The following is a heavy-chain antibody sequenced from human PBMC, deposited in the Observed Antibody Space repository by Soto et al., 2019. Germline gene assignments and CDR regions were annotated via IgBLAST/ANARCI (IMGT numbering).Heavy chain of an antibody. J-gene: IGHJ6*02. Sequence: GGSLRLSCAASGFTFSSYGMHWVRQAPGKGLEWVAVISYDGSNKYYADSVKGRFTISRDNSKNTLYLQMNSLRAEDTAVYYCAKSSSWYYYYGMDVWGQGTTVTVSS. V-gene: IGHV3-30*18. CDR2: ISYDGSNK. CDR3: AKSSSWYYYYGMDV. CDR1: GFTFSSYG. D-gene: IGHD6-13*01.